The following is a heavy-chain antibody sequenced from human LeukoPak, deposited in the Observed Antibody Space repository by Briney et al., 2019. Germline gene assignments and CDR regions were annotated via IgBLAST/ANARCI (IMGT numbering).Heavy chain of an antibody. D-gene: IGHD3-10*01. V-gene: IGHV4-31*03. CDR3: ARDLPGGMVRESGGMDV. CDR2: IYYSGST. CDR1: GGSISSGGYY. Sequence: SETLSLACTASGGSISSGGYYWSWIRQHPGKGLEWIGYIYYSGSTYYNPSLKSRVTISVDTSKNQFSLKLSSVTAADTAVYYCARDLPGGMVRESGGMDVWGQGTTVTVSS. J-gene: IGHJ6*02.